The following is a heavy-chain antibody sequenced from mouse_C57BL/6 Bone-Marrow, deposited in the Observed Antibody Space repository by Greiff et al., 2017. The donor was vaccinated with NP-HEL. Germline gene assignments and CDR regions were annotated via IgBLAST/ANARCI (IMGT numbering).Heavy chain of an antibody. CDR2: INPGSGGT. J-gene: IGHJ1*03. V-gene: IGHV1-54*01. CDR1: GYAFTNYL. D-gene: IGHD3-3*01. CDR3: ARKGLSYWYFDV. Sequence: QVQLQQSGAELVRPGTSVKVSCKASGYAFTNYLIEWVKQRPGQGLEWIGVINPGSGGTNYNEKFKGKATLTADKSSSTAYMQLSSLTSEDSAVYFCARKGLSYWYFDVWGTGTTVTVSS.